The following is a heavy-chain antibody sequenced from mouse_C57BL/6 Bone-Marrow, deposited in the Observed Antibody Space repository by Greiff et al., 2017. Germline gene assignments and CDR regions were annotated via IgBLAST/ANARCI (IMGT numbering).Heavy chain of an antibody. CDR3: TGVLRWAWFAY. V-gene: IGHV6-6*01. CDR2: IRNKANNHAT. CDR1: GFTFSDAW. J-gene: IGHJ3*01. D-gene: IGHD1-1*01. Sequence: EVKVEESGGGLVQPGGSMKLSCAASGFTFSDAWMDWVRQSPEKGLEWVAEIRNKANNHATYYAESVKGRFTISRDDSKSSVYLQMISLRAEDTGIYYCTGVLRWAWFAYWGQGTLVTVSA.